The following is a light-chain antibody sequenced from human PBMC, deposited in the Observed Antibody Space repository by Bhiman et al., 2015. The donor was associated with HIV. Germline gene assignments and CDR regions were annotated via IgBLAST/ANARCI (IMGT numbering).Light chain of an antibody. Sequence: QSALTQPASVSASPGQSIAISCTGTSSDVGSYNYVSWYQQLPGTAPKLLIYENTKRPSGIPDRFSGSKSGTSATLGITGLQTGDEADYYCGTWDRSLSAGGVFGTGTKVTVL. CDR1: SSDVGSYNY. V-gene: IGLV1-51*02. J-gene: IGLJ1*01. CDR3: GTWDRSLSAGGV. CDR2: ENT.